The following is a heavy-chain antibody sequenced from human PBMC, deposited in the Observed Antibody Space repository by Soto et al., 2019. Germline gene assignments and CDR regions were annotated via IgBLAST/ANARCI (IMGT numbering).Heavy chain of an antibody. D-gene: IGHD6-19*01. J-gene: IGHJ5*02. CDR3: ARKSSGSRDRRNWFDP. CDR1: GGTFSSYT. Sequence: SVKVSCKASGGTFSSYTISWVRQAPGQGLEWMGGIIPIFGTANYAQKFQGRVTITADKSTSTAYMELSSLRSEDTAVYYCARKSSGSRDRRNWFDPWGQGTLVTVSS. V-gene: IGHV1-69*06. CDR2: IIPIFGTA.